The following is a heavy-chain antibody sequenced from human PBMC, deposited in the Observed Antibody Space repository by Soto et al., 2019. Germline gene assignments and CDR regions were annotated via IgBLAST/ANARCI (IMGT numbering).Heavy chain of an antibody. CDR1: GGSITSSGHY. D-gene: IGHD3-3*01. CDR2: IYYSGST. J-gene: IGHJ4*02. CDR3: ARVFPYLAHDY. Sequence: SETLSLTCTVSGGSITSSGHYWSWIRQHPGKGLEWIGYIYYSGSTYYNPSLKGRVIISVDTSKNQFSLKLNSVTAADTAVYYCARVFPYLAHDYWGQGTLVTVSS. V-gene: IGHV4-31*03.